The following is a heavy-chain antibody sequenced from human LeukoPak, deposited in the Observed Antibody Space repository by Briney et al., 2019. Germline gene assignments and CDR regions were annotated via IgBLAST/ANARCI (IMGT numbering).Heavy chain of an antibody. J-gene: IGHJ4*02. Sequence: GGSLRLSCAASGFTFSSYSMNWVRQAPGKGLEWVSSISSSSSYIYYADSVKGRFTISRDNAKNSLYLQMNSLRAEDTAVYYCAREFTVPYCSSTSCYGEIDYWGQGTLVTVSS. D-gene: IGHD2-2*01. CDR1: GFTFSSYS. CDR2: ISSSSSYI. V-gene: IGHV3-21*01. CDR3: AREFTVPYCSSTSCYGEIDY.